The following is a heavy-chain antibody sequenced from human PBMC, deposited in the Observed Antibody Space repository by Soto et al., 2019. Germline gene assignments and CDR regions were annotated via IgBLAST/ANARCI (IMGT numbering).Heavy chain of an antibody. CDR2: ISSSSSTI. V-gene: IGHV3-48*02. CDR3: ARGYYGSGSYNWFDP. CDR1: GFTFSSYS. J-gene: IGHJ5*02. Sequence: EVQLVESGGGLVQPGGSLRLSCAASGFTFSSYSMNWVRQAPGKGLEWVSYISSSSSTIYYADSVKGRFTISRDNAKNSLYLQMSSLRDEDTAVYYCARGYYGSGSYNWFDPWGQGTLVTVSS. D-gene: IGHD3-10*01.